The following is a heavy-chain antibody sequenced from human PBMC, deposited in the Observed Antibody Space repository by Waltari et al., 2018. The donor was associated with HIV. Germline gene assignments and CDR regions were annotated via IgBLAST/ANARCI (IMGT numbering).Heavy chain of an antibody. Sequence: EVHLVQSGPEVKKPGATVKISCTVSGYTFTDYYIHWVRAAPRKGLEWMGLVDTEDGETVYAEKFQGRLTISADTSAATVSFELTGRRSDDTAIYYCASLAAAVYFDAWGQGTPLSVSS. CDR3: ASLAAAVYFDA. D-gene: IGHD6-13*01. CDR2: VDTEDGET. V-gene: IGHV1-69-2*01. J-gene: IGHJ4*02. CDR1: GYTFTDYY.